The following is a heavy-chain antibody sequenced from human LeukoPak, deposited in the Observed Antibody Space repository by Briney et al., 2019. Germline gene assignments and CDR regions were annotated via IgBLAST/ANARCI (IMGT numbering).Heavy chain of an antibody. J-gene: IGHJ4*02. Sequence: PSETLSLTCTVSGGSISSYYWNWIRQPPGKGLEWIGYISYSGSTNYNRSLKSRVTISVDTSKNQFSLKLSSVTAADTAVYYCARGADSSGYYSIFYFDYWGQGTLVTVST. V-gene: IGHV4-59*01. D-gene: IGHD3-22*01. CDR2: ISYSGST. CDR3: ARGADSSGYYSIFYFDY. CDR1: GGSISSYY.